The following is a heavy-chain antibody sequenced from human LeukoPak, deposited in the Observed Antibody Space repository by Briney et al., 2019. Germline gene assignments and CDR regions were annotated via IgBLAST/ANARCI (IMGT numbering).Heavy chain of an antibody. J-gene: IGHJ3*02. CDR3: AKPLIAVAGTSAFDI. V-gene: IGHV1-69*05. D-gene: IGHD6-19*01. Sequence: SVKVSCKASGGTFSSYAISWVRQAPGQGLEWMGRIIPIFGTANYAQKFQGRVTTTTDESTSTAYMELSSLRSEDTAVYYCAKPLIAVAGTSAFDIWGQGTMVTVSS. CDR2: IIPIFGTA. CDR1: GGTFSSYA.